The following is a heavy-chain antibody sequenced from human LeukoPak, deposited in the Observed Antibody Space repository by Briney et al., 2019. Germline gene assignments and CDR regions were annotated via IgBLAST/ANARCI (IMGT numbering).Heavy chain of an antibody. CDR3: VRSAFHAGSGNYYDY. J-gene: IGHJ4*02. CDR1: GFTFDDYA. CDR2: IDNAGSIT. V-gene: IGHV3-74*03. Sequence: GGSLRLSCAASGFTFDDYAMHWVRQAPGKGLEWVSRIDNAGSITTYADSVKGRFTISRDNAENTLYLQMNSLRVEDTAVYYCVRSAFHAGSGNYYDYWGQGTLVTVSS. D-gene: IGHD3-22*01.